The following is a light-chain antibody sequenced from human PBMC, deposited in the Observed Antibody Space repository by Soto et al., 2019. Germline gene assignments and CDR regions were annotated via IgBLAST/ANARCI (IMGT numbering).Light chain of an antibody. J-gene: IGKJ4*01. CDR3: QQRRDWPLT. V-gene: IGKV3-11*01. CDR2: DAS. CDR1: QSVNRY. Sequence: EIVLTQSPASLSLSPGERATLSCRTSQSVNRYLTWFQQKPGQAPRLLIYDASTRATGISARFSGSGSGTDFTLTISSLDPEDSAVYYCQQRRDWPLTFGGGTKVEI.